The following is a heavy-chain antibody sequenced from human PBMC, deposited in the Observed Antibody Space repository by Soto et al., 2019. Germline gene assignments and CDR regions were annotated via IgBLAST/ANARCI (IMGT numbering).Heavy chain of an antibody. D-gene: IGHD3-3*01. Sequence: QVQLQESGPGLVKPSQTLSLTCTVSGGSISSGDYYWSWIRQPPGKGLEWIGYIYYSGSTSYSPSLKSRVTIAVDTSNNPFSLKLSSVTAADTAVYYWARDPGFGGAYDYWGQGTLVTVSS. CDR3: ARDPGFGGAYDY. CDR2: IYYSGST. CDR1: GGSISSGDYY. J-gene: IGHJ4*02. V-gene: IGHV4-30-4*01.